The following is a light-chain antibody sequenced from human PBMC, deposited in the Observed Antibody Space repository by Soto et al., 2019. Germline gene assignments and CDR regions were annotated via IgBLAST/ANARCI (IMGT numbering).Light chain of an antibody. CDR2: GAS. CDR3: QQYGSSLIT. J-gene: IGKJ5*01. Sequence: EVVLTQSPGTLSLSPGERATLSCRASQSVRSNLAWYQQKPGQAPRLLIYGASSRATGIPDRFSGSGSGTDFTLTITRLEPEDFAVYYCQQYGSSLITFGHGTRLEIK. V-gene: IGKV3-20*01. CDR1: QSVRSN.